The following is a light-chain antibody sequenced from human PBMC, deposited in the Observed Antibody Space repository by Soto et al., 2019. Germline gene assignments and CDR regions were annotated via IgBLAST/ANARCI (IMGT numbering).Light chain of an antibody. CDR3: QQSYTSLTWT. J-gene: IGKJ1*01. V-gene: IGKV1-39*01. CDR1: QGISTY. CDR2: GAS. Sequence: DIQMTQSPSSLSASVGDRVTFTCRASQGISTYLNWYQQKPGKAPQLLIYGASILRSGVPSRFSGSGSGTDFTLTITSLQPEDFATYFCQQSYTSLTWTFGQGTKVEIK.